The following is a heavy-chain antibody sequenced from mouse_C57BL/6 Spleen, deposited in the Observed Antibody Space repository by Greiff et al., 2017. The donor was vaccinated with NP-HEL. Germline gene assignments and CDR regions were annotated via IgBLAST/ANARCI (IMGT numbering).Heavy chain of an antibody. D-gene: IGHD1-1*01. Sequence: EVQGVESGGDLVKPGVSLKLSCAASGFTFSSYGMSWVRQTPDKRLEWVATISSGGSYTYYPDSVKGRFTISRDNAKNTLYLQMSSLKSEDTAMYYCARHRILRDFFYAMDYWGQGTSVTVSS. CDR1: GFTFSSYG. CDR3: ARHRILRDFFYAMDY. CDR2: ISSGGSYT. V-gene: IGHV5-6*01. J-gene: IGHJ4*01.